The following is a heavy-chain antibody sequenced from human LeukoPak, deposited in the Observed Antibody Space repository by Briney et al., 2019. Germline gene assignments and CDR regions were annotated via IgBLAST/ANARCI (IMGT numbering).Heavy chain of an antibody. V-gene: IGHV4-38-2*02. CDR3: ARLYSSSSNWFDP. D-gene: IGHD6-6*01. CDR1: GYSISSDYY. CDR2: IYHSGST. J-gene: IGHJ5*02. Sequence: SETLSLICTVSGYSISSDYYWGWIRQPPGKGLEWIGSIYHSGSTYYNPSLKSRVTISVDTSKNQVSLKVSSVTAADTAVYYCARLYSSSSNWFDPWGQGTPVTVSS.